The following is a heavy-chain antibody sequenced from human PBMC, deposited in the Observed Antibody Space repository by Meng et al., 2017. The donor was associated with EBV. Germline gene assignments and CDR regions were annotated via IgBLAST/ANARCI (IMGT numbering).Heavy chain of an antibody. D-gene: IGHD6-19*01. Sequence: LVELGGGVVQPGRSLGLSCAASGFTFSSYCMHWVRQAPGKGLEWVAVISYDGSNKYYADSVKGRFTISRDNSKNTLYLQMNSLRAEDTAVYYCAKGWRYGVADNYFDYWGQGTLVTASS. CDR3: AKGWRYGVADNYFDY. CDR1: GFTFSSYC. V-gene: IGHV3-30*18. CDR2: ISYDGSNK. J-gene: IGHJ4*02.